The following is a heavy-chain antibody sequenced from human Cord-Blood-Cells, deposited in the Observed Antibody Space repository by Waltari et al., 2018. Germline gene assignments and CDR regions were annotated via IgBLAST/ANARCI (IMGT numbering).Heavy chain of an antibody. CDR2: IYYSGST. Sequence: QVQLQGSGPGLVKPSETLSLPCSVSGGSISRHHWSWIRQPPGQGLEWIGYIYYSGSTNYNPSLKSRVTISVDTSKNQFSLKLSSVTAADTAVYYCARERSSGSYYFDYWGQGTLVTVSS. CDR3: ARERSSGSYYFDY. CDR1: GGSISRHH. J-gene: IGHJ4*02. V-gene: IGHV4-59*11. D-gene: IGHD1-26*01.